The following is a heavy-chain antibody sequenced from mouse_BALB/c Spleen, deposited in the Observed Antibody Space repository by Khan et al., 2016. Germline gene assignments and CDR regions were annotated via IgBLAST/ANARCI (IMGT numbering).Heavy chain of an antibody. Sequence: EVELVESGGGLMKPGESLKLSCAASGFTFSSYAMSWVRQTPEKRLEWVASISSGGYTYYPDSMRGRFTISRDNAGNILYIQVSSLRSCDTAVYYCARDNYGNPLSYWGQGTTLTVSS. CDR2: ISSGGYT. J-gene: IGHJ2*01. CDR1: GFTFSSYA. V-gene: IGHV5-6-5*01. D-gene: IGHD1-1*01. CDR3: ARDNYGNPLSY.